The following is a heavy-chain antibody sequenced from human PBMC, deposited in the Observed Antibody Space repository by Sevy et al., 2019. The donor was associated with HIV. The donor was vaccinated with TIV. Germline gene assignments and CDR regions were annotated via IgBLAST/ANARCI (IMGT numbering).Heavy chain of an antibody. V-gene: IGHV3-53*01. J-gene: IGHJ3*02. CDR3: ARAPNAGRIDAFDI. D-gene: IGHD2-15*01. CDR1: GFTVSSNY. Sequence: GGSLRLSCAASGFTVSSNYMSWVRQAPGKGLEWVSVIDSGGSTYYADSVKGRFTISRDNSKNTLYLQMNSLRAEDTAVYYCARAPNAGRIDAFDIWGQGTMVTVSS. CDR2: IDSGGST.